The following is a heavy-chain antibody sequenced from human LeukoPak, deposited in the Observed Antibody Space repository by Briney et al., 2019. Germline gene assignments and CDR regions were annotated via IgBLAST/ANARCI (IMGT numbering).Heavy chain of an antibody. CDR3: ATSAAAPGNH. V-gene: IGHV3-30-3*01. Sequence: GTSLRLSCVASGFSFSSYSIHWVRRVPGKGLEWVAVMSVNGINKYYADSVRGRFTVSRDISKNTQFLQMNTLRAEDTAVYYCATSAAAPGNHWGQGTLVTVSS. D-gene: IGHD6-13*01. CDR1: GFSFSSYS. CDR2: MSVNGINK. J-gene: IGHJ4*02.